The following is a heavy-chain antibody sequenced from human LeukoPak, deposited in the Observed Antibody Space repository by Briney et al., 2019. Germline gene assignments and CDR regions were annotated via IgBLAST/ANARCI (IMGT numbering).Heavy chain of an antibody. J-gene: IGHJ6*02. Sequence: KPSETLSLTCAVYGGSFSGYYWSWIRQPPGRGLEWIGEINHSGSTKYNPSLKRRVSISADTSKNQFPLKLRSVTAADTAVYYCARGTGSNYHYYYYYGMDVWGQGTTVTVSS. CDR3: ARGTGSNYHYYYYYGMDV. CDR1: GGSFSGYY. D-gene: IGHD3-10*01. V-gene: IGHV4-34*01. CDR2: INHSGST.